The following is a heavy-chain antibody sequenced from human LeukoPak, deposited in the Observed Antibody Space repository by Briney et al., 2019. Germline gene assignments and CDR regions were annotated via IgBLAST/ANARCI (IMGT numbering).Heavy chain of an antibody. Sequence: ASVKVSCKASGYTFTGYYMHWVRQAPGQGLEWMGWINPNSGGTNYAQKFQDRVTMTSDTSISTVYMELSRLRSDDTAVYYCTRDRTMPEAGNAHLFDYWGQGTLVTVFS. CDR2: INPNSGGT. CDR1: GYTFTGYY. D-gene: IGHD6-19*01. CDR3: TRDRTMPEAGNAHLFDY. V-gene: IGHV1-2*02. J-gene: IGHJ4*02.